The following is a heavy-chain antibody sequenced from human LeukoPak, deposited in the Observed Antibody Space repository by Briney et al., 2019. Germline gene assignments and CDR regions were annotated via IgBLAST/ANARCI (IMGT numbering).Heavy chain of an antibody. CDR1: GFTFSHAW. CDR2: IKSKTDGGTT. V-gene: IGHV3-15*01. J-gene: IGHJ6*03. CDR3: TTDGVRFLECSILYDYCMDV. D-gene: IGHD3-3*01. Sequence: PGGSLRLSCAASGFTFSHAWMSWVRQAPGKGLEWVGRIKSKTDGGTTDYAAPVKGRFTISRDDSKNTLYLQMNSLKTEDTAVYYCTTDGVRFLECSILYDYCMDVWGKGTTVTVSS.